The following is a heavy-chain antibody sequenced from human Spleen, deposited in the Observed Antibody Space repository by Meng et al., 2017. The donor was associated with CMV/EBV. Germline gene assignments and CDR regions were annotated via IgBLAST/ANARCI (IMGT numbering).Heavy chain of an antibody. J-gene: IGHJ6*02. V-gene: IGHV3-9*01. CDR3: ARVARYYYGMDV. CDR2: ISWNSGSI. Sequence: SLKISCAASGFTFSNYWMHWVRQAPGKGLEWVSGISWNSGSIGYADSVKGRFTISRDNAKNSLYLQMNSLRAEDTAVYYCARVARYYYGMDVWGQGTTVTVSS. CDR1: GFTFSNYW.